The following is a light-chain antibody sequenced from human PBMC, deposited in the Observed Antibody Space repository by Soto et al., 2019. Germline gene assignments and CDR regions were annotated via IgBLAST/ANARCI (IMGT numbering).Light chain of an antibody. CDR1: QSVYSY. J-gene: IGKJ3*01. CDR2: ASS. V-gene: IGKV1-39*01. CDR3: QQSYPFT. Sequence: DIQMTQSPSSLSASVGDTVTITCRANQSVYSYLNWYLQKSGKAPELLLYASSSLQSGAPRRFSGSGSGTTFTLTIRSLRPEDFATYYCQQSYPFTFGPGTKVDI.